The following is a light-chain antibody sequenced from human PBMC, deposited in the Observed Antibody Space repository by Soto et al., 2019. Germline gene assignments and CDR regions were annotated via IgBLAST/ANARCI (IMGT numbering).Light chain of an antibody. J-gene: IGLJ1*01. Sequence: QSALTQPRSVSGSPGQSVAISCTGTSSDVGGYNYVSWYQQHPGKAPKLIIYDVNKRPSGVPDRFSGSKSGNTASLTVSGLQADDEADYYCCSYAGSNNYYLFGPGTKVTVL. CDR3: CSYAGSNNYYL. CDR2: DVN. CDR1: SSDVGGYNY. V-gene: IGLV2-11*01.